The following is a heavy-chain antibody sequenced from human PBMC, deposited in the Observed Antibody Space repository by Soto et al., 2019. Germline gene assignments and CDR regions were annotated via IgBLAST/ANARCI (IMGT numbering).Heavy chain of an antibody. V-gene: IGHV4-39*01. J-gene: IGHJ5*02. CDR3: ARHPGDFWFDP. CDR1: GGSISSSSYF. D-gene: IGHD4-17*01. Sequence: QLQLQESGPGLVKPSETLSLTCSVSGGSISSSSYFWGWMRQPPGKGLEWIGRVYYSGSTYSMPSLKSGVSVSVDTSKNQFSLNLSSVTAADTAVYYCARHPGDFWFDPGGQGTLVTVSS. CDR2: VYYSGST.